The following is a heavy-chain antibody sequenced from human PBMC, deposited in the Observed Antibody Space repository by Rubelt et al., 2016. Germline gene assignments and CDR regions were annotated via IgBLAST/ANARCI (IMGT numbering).Heavy chain of an antibody. V-gene: IGHV1-58*01. D-gene: IGHD3-3*01. CDR2: IVVGSGNT. J-gene: IGHJ5*02. CDR1: GFTFTSSA. Sequence: QLVQSGGEVKKPGTSVKVSCKASGFTFTSSAVQWVRQARGQRLEWIGWIVVGSGNTNYAQKFQERVTITRDMSTSTAYMELSSLGAEDTAVYYCAADESAISLDPWGQGTLVTVAS. CDR3: AADESAISLDP.